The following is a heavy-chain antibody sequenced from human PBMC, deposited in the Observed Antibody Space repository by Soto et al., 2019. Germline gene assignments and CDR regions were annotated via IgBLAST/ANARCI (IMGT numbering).Heavy chain of an antibody. J-gene: IGHJ4*02. Sequence: EVLLVESGGGLVQPGRSLRLSCSASGFTFDDYAMHWVRQAPGKGLEWVAGISWDRGAKGYADSVRDRFIISRDNAQNSLYLQINSLRVEDTGFYHCAKDKGGNHYFDYWGQGSLVTVSS. D-gene: IGHD1-26*01. V-gene: IGHV3-9*01. CDR2: ISWDRGAK. CDR3: AKDKGGNHYFDY. CDR1: GFTFDDYA.